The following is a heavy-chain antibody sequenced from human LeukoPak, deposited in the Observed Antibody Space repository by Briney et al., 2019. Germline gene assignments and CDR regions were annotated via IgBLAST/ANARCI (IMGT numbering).Heavy chain of an antibody. CDR3: SRDLVAVTHWFDP. CDR1: GFTFSDYY. V-gene: IGHV3-11*06. J-gene: IGHJ5*02. CDR2: INTGSTYT. D-gene: IGHD5-12*01. Sequence: GGSPRLSCVPPGFTFSDYYMTWIRQAPRKGLEWLSYINTGSTYTNYANSVKGRFTISRDNAKNSLYLQMNSLRAEDTAVYYCSRDLVAVTHWFDPWGQGTLVTVSS.